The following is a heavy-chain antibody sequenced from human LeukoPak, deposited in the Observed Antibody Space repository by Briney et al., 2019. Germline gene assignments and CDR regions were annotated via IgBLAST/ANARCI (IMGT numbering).Heavy chain of an antibody. CDR1: GDSVSSNSFA. Sequence: SQTLSLTCAISGDSVSSNSFAWNWIRQSPLRGLEWLGRTYYRSKWYNDYAESVKSRISIIPDTAKNQLSLQLNFVTPEDTAVYYCAREGPGYDYWGQGTLVTVSS. J-gene: IGHJ4*02. CDR3: AREGPGYDY. CDR2: TYYRSKWYN. V-gene: IGHV6-1*01. D-gene: IGHD6-13*01.